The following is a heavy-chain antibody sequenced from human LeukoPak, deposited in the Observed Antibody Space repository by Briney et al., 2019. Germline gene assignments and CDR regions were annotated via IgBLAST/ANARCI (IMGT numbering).Heavy chain of an antibody. CDR1: GFTFSSYW. J-gene: IGHJ2*01. V-gene: IGHV3-7*03. CDR3: ARDRESAVTRGYSYGNWYFDL. CDR2: IKQDGSEK. D-gene: IGHD5-18*01. Sequence: PGGSLRLSCAASGFTFSSYWMSWVRQAPGKGLEWVANIKQDGSEKYYVDSVKGRFTISRDNSKNTLYLQMNSLRAEDTAVYYCARDRESAVTRGYSYGNWYFDLWGRGTLVTVSS.